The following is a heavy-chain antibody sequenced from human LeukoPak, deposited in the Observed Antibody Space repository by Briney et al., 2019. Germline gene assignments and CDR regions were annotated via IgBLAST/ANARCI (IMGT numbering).Heavy chain of an antibody. D-gene: IGHD6-19*01. V-gene: IGHV4-39*01. Sequence: PSETLSLTCTVSGGSVSSGSYYWGWIRQPPGKGLEWIGSIYYSGSTYYNPSLKSRVTISVDTSKNQFSLKLSSVTAADTAVYYCASHVSSGWYEDAFDIWGQGTMVTVSS. CDR1: GGSVSSGSYY. CDR3: ASHVSSGWYEDAFDI. J-gene: IGHJ3*02. CDR2: IYYSGST.